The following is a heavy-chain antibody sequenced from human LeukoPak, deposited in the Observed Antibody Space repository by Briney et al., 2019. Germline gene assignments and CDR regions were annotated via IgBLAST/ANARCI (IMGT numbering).Heavy chain of an antibody. D-gene: IGHD7-27*01. V-gene: IGHV1-46*01. CDR1: GYTFTSYY. Sequence: ASVKVSCKASGYTFTSYYIHWVRQAPGQGLEWMGIINPSGGSTNYAQKFQGRVTMTRDTSTSTVYMELSSLRSEDTAVYYCARARTGDLEYWGQGTLVTASS. J-gene: IGHJ4*02. CDR2: INPSGGST. CDR3: ARARTGDLEY.